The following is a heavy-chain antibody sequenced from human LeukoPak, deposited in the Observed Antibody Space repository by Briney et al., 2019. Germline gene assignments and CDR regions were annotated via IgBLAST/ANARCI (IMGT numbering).Heavy chain of an antibody. J-gene: IGHJ6*02. CDR2: ISGSGGST. V-gene: IGHV3-23*01. CDR3: AKHYYDSSGYRGSRTWAYGMAV. Sequence: GGSLRLSCAASGFTFSSCAMSWVRQAPGKGLEWVSAISGSGGSTYYADSVKGRFTISRDTSKNPLYLQMNSRRAEDTAVYYCAKHYYDSSGYRGSRTWAYGMAVWGQGTTVTVSS. CDR1: GFTFSSCA. D-gene: IGHD3-22*01.